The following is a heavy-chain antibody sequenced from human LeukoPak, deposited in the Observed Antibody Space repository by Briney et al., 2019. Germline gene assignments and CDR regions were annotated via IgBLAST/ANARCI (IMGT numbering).Heavy chain of an antibody. CDR3: ARHGAGGVLDS. D-gene: IGHD3-16*01. Sequence: PSETLSLTCAVSGGSISSYYWSWIRQPPGKGLEWIGYIYYSGSTNYNPSLKSRVTMSVDTSKNQFSLKLTSMTAADTAVYYCARHGAGGVLDSWGQGTLVTVAS. V-gene: IGHV4-59*08. CDR1: GGSISSYY. CDR2: IYYSGST. J-gene: IGHJ4*02.